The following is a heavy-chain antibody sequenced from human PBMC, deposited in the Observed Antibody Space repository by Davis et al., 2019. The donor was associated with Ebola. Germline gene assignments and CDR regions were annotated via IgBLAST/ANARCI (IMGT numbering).Heavy chain of an antibody. Sequence: AASVKVSCKASGYTFTNYAMHWVRQAPGQRLEWMGWINAGNGNTKYSQKFQGRVTITRDTSASTAYMELSSLRSEDTAVYYCARDEGYCSGGSCYRRDYYYYGMDVWGQGTTVTVSS. D-gene: IGHD2-15*01. CDR1: GYTFTNYA. CDR3: ARDEGYCSGGSCYRRDYYYYGMDV. CDR2: INAGNGNT. J-gene: IGHJ6*02. V-gene: IGHV1-3*01.